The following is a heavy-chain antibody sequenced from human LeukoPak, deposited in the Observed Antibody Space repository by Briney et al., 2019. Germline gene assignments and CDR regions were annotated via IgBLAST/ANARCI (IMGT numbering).Heavy chain of an antibody. CDR3: AISMVRGVDGGMDV. V-gene: IGHV3-23*01. D-gene: IGHD3-10*01. CDR2: SGSGGST. Sequence: SGSGGSTYYADSVKGRFTISRDNSKNTLYLQMNSLRAEDTAVYYCAISMVRGVDGGMDVWGQGTTVTVYS. J-gene: IGHJ6*02.